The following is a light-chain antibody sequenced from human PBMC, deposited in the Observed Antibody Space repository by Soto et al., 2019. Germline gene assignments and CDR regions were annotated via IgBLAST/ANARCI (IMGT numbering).Light chain of an antibody. V-gene: IGKV1-33*01. CDR2: DAS. J-gene: IGKJ4*01. CDR1: QDISNY. Sequence: DIQMTQSPSSLSASVGDRVTIACQASQDISNYLNWYQHKPGKAPKILIYDASTLETGVPSRFSGSGSGTDFTFTISSLQPEDIATYYCLQFHNLPTFGGGTKVDI. CDR3: LQFHNLPT.